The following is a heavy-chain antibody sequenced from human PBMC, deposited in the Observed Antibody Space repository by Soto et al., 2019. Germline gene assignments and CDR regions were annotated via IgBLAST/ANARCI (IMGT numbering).Heavy chain of an antibody. CDR2: ISYDRSNE. J-gene: IGHJ6*02. CDR1: GFIFSSYG. Sequence: QVQLVESGGGVVQPGRSLRLSCVASGFIFSSYGIHWVRQAPVKGLQWVAVISYDRSNEYYADSVKGRFTISRDNSKNTLYLQMQSLKAEDTAVDYRAQALRPYGDYYYYYGMDVLGQGTTVTVSS. CDR3: AQALRPYGDYYYYYGMDV. V-gene: IGHV3-30*03. D-gene: IGHD4-17*01.